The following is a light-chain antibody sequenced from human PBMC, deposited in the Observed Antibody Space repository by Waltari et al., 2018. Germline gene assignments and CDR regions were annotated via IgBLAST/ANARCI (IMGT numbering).Light chain of an antibody. J-gene: IGKJ4*01. CDR2: AAS. CDR3: QQCYSTPLT. V-gene: IGKV1-39*01. CDR1: QSISNY. Sequence: DIQLTQSPYSLSASVGERVTITCRASQSISNYLNWYQQKPGKAPKVVISAASSLQSGVPSRFSGSGSGTAFTLTISSLQPEDFATYYCQQCYSTPLTFGGGTKVE.